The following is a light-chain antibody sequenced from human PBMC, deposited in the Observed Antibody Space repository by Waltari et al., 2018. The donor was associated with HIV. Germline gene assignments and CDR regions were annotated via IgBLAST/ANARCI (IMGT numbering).Light chain of an antibody. CDR1: QSVSSSS. V-gene: IGKV3-20*01. CDR2: GAS. J-gene: IGKJ1*01. Sequence: EVVFTQSPDTLPLSPGERAIFSCRASQSVSSSSLAWYQHKPGHAPRLLIYGASTRATGIPDRCSGSGSGTDFTLTISRLDAEDFAVYYCLQYGSSPRTFGQGTKVEIK. CDR3: LQYGSSPRT.